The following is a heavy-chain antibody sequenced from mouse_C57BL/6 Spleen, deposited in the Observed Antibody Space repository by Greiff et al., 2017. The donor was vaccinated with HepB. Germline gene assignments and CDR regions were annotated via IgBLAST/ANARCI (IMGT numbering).Heavy chain of an antibody. V-gene: IGHV1-26*01. J-gene: IGHJ4*01. CDR2: INPNNGGT. Sequence: EVQLQQSGPELVKPGASVKISCKASGYTFTDYYMNWVKQSHGKSLEWIGDINPNNGGTSYNQKFKGKATLTVDKSSSTAYMELRSLTSEDSAVYYCARSPRWDYDGGGYAMDYWGQGTSVTVSS. CDR3: ARSPRWDYDGGGYAMDY. CDR1: GYTFTDYY. D-gene: IGHD2-4*01.